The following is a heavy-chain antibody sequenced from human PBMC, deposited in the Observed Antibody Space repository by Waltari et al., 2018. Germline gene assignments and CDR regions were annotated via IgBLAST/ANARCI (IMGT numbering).Heavy chain of an antibody. D-gene: IGHD2-15*01. Sequence: QVQLQESGPGLVKPSETLSLTCTVSGGSISSYYLSWIRQPPGKGLEWIGYIYYSGSTNYNPSLKSRVTISVDTSKNQCSLKLSSVTAADTAVYYCARGSPDHYYGMDVWGQGTTVTVSS. J-gene: IGHJ6*02. CDR3: ARGSPDHYYGMDV. CDR2: IYYSGST. CDR1: GGSISSYY. V-gene: IGHV4-59*01.